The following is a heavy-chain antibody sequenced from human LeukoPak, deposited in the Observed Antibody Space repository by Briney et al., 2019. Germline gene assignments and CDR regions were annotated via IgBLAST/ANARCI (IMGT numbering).Heavy chain of an antibody. CDR3: ARDVGTKLGPTAYYHFDY. CDR2: IKQDGSEK. Sequence: GGSLRLSCAASGFTFSSYWMSWVRQAPGKGLEWVANIKQDGSEKYYVDSVKGRFTISRDNAKNSLYLQMNSLRAEDTAVYYCARDVGTKLGPTAYYHFDYWGQGTLVTVSS. J-gene: IGHJ4*02. CDR1: GFTFSSYW. V-gene: IGHV3-7*01. D-gene: IGHD1-26*01.